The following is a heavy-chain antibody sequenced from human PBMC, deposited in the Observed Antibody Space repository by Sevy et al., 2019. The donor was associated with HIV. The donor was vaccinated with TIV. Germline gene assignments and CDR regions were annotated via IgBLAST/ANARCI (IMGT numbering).Heavy chain of an antibody. V-gene: IGHV1-24*01. CDR1: GYRLIEVS. Sequence: ASVKVSCKVSGYRLIEVSMHWVRQAPGKGLEWMGHLDPEDGETIYAQKFQGRVTMTEDTSTDTAYMEVSSPRSEDTAVYYCAADRGEDYCSGNSCQRHYYYGLDVWGQGTTVTVSS. D-gene: IGHD2-15*01. J-gene: IGHJ6*02. CDR2: LDPEDGET. CDR3: AADRGEDYCSGNSCQRHYYYGLDV.